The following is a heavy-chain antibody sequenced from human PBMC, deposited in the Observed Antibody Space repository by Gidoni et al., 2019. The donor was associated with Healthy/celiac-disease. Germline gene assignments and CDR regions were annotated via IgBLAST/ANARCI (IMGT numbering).Heavy chain of an antibody. CDR3: ARSSYSSSWYVGGYYYYYMDV. Sequence: QVQLVESGGGVVQPGRSLRLSCAASGFTFSSYAMHWVRQAPGKGLEGVAVISYDGSNKYYADSVKGRFTISRDNSKNTLYLQMNSLRAEDTAVYYCARSSYSSSWYVGGYYYYYMDVWGKGTTVTVSS. J-gene: IGHJ6*03. V-gene: IGHV3-30-3*01. D-gene: IGHD6-13*01. CDR2: ISYDGSNK. CDR1: GFTFSSYA.